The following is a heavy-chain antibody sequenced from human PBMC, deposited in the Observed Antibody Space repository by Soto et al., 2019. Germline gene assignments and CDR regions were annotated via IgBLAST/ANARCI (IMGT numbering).Heavy chain of an antibody. J-gene: IGHJ6*02. Sequence: PSQTLSLTCAISGDTVSSNSVSWNWIRQSPSRGLEWLGRTYYRSKWYNDYALYLKSRIIINPDTSKNQSSLQLNSVTPEDTALYYCTRASYYYAMDVWGQGTTVTVSS. CDR3: TRASYYYAMDV. V-gene: IGHV6-1*01. CDR1: GDTVSSNSVS. CDR2: TYYRSKWYN.